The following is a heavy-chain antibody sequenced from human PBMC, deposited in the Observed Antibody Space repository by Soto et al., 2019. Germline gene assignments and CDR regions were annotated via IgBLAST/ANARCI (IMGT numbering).Heavy chain of an antibody. Sequence: SETLSLTCAVYGGSFSGYYWSWIRQPPGKGLEWIGEINHSGSTNYNPSLKSRVTISVDTSKNQFSLKLSSVTAADTAVYYCARGPRGITFGGVIVIPFDYWGQGTLVTVSS. CDR1: GGSFSGYY. J-gene: IGHJ4*02. V-gene: IGHV4-34*01. CDR2: INHSGST. D-gene: IGHD3-16*02. CDR3: ARGPRGITFGGVIVIPFDY.